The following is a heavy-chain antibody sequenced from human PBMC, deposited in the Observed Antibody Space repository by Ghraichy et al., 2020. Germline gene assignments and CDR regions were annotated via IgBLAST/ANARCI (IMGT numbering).Heavy chain of an antibody. Sequence: SVQVSCKASGGTFSSYAISWVRQAPGQGLEWMGGIIPIFGTANYAQKFQGRVTITADESTSTAYMELSSLRSEDTAVYYCARDVTGTGGDAFDIWGQGTMVTVSS. V-gene: IGHV1-69*13. CDR1: GGTFSSYA. CDR2: IIPIFGTA. CDR3: ARDVTGTGGDAFDI. D-gene: IGHD1-1*01. J-gene: IGHJ3*02.